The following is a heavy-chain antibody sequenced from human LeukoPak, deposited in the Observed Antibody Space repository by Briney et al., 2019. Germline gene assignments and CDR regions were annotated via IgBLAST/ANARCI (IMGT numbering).Heavy chain of an antibody. Sequence: GASVKVSCKASGGTFSSYAISWVRQAPGQGLEWMGGIIPIFGTANYAQKFQGRVTITADKSTSTAYMELSSLRSEDTAVYYCARVRGSSWSPGHYYYYYYYMDVWGKGTTVTVSS. CDR2: IIPIFGTA. D-gene: IGHD6-13*01. CDR1: GGTFSSYA. J-gene: IGHJ6*03. V-gene: IGHV1-69*06. CDR3: ARVRGSSWSPGHYYYYYYYMDV.